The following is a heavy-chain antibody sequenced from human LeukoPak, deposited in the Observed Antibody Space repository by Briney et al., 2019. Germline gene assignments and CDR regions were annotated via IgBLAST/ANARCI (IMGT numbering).Heavy chain of an antibody. Sequence: SETLCLTCAVSGYSLSRDYQRGWIRQSPGKGLEWIGSIFHSGNTYYNPSLKSRVTISVDTSMNQFYLQLTSLTAADTSVYYCARTLCCIAGTATCYSPELIVSWGQGTLGTVSS. V-gene: IGHV4-38-2*01. CDR2: IFHSGNT. D-gene: IGHD2-15*01. CDR3: ARTLCCIAGTATCYSPELIVS. J-gene: IGHJ5*01. CDR1: GYSLSRDYQ.